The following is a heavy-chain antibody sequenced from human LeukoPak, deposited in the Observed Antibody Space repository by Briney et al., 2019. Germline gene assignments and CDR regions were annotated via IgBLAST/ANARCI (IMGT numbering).Heavy chain of an antibody. CDR2: INPHSGGT. V-gene: IGHV1-2*02. J-gene: IGHJ4*02. CDR1: GYTFTEYY. Sequence: GESLKISCKASGYTFTEYYMHWVRQAPGQGLEWMGWINPHSGGTNYAQKFQGRVTMTRDTSISTAYMELSRLRSDDTAVYYCARFDQVSETAGGYWGQGTLVTVSS. D-gene: IGHD5/OR15-5a*01. CDR3: ARFDQVSETAGGY.